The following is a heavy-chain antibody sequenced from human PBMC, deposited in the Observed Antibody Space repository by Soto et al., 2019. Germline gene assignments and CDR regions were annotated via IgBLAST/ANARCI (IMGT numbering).Heavy chain of an antibody. D-gene: IGHD2-2*01. CDR3: ARGRAPIVVVPADAFDI. J-gene: IGHJ3*02. CDR2: INPNGGGT. Sequence: ASVKVSCKASGYTFTGYYMHWVRQAPGQGLEWMGRINPNGGGTNYAQKFQGRVTMTRDTSTSTVYMELSSLRSEDTAVYYCARGRAPIVVVPADAFDIWGQGTMVTVSS. CDR1: GYTFTGYY. V-gene: IGHV1-46*01.